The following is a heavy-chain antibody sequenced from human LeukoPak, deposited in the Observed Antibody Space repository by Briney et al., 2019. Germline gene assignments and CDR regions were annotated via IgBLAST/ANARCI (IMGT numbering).Heavy chain of an antibody. Sequence: SETLSLTCTVSGNSISSYYWSWIRQPAGKGLEWIGRIYTSGSTNYNPSLKSRVTISVDTSKNQFSLKLSSVTAADTAVYYCARVPIAARLGYYFDYWGQGTLVTVSS. CDR1: GNSISSYY. CDR2: IYTSGST. D-gene: IGHD6-6*01. V-gene: IGHV4-4*07. CDR3: ARVPIAARLGYYFDY. J-gene: IGHJ4*02.